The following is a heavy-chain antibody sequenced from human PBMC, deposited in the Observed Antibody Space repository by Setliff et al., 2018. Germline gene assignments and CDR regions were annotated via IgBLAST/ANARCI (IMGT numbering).Heavy chain of an antibody. CDR2: ISAYNGLI. D-gene: IGHD2-21*02. CDR3: ARSPPTVVVTAIQAIFDY. J-gene: IGHJ4*02. Sequence: ASVKVSCKASGYSFPSYGISWVRQAPGQGLEWMGWISAYNGLIIYAQKLQGRLTMTTDTSTSTAYMELRSLRSDDTAVYYCARSPPTVVVTAIQAIFDYWGQGTLVTVSS. CDR1: GYSFPSYG. V-gene: IGHV1-18*01.